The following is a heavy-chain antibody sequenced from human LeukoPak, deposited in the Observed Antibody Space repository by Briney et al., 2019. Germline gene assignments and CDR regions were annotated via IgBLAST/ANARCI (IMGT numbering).Heavy chain of an antibody. CDR1: GFTFSSYA. J-gene: IGHJ6*04. Sequence: GGSLRLSCAASGFTFSSYAMSWVRQAPGKGLEWVSGTGTAGDTSYPGSVRGQFTISREYAKNSLYLQMKRLRAGDTAAYYMDVWGKGTTVTVSS. CDR2: TGTAGDT. CDR3: DV. V-gene: IGHV3-13*01.